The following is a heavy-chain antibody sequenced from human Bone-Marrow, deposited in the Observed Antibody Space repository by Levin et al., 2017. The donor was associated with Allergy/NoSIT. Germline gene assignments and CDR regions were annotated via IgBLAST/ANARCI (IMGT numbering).Heavy chain of an antibody. CDR2: IDWDNDK. CDR1: GFSLPTSGMC. D-gene: IGHD6-19*01. Sequence: QTLSLTCTFSGFSLPTSGMCVRWIRQPPGKALEWLALIDWDNDKYYNTSLKTRLTISRDTSENQVVLTVTNMDPVDTATYYCARTQGGSRGCDAFDVWGPGTVVTVSS. V-gene: IGHV2-70*01. J-gene: IGHJ3*01. CDR3: ARTQGGSRGCDAFDV.